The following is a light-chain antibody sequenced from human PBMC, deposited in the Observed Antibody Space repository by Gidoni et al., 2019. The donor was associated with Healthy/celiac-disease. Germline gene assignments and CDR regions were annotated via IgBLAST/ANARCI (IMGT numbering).Light chain of an antibody. CDR1: KLGDKY. Sequence: SYELTQPPSVSVSPGQTASITCSGDKLGDKYACWYQQKPGPSPVLVIYQDSKRPSGIPERFSGSNSGNTATLTISGTQAMDEADYYCQAWDSSTESVVFGGGTKLTVL. CDR3: QAWDSSTESVV. V-gene: IGLV3-1*01. CDR2: QDS. J-gene: IGLJ2*01.